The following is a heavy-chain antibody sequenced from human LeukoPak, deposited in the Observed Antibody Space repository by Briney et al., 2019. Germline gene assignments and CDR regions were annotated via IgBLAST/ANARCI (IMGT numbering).Heavy chain of an antibody. D-gene: IGHD4-17*01. V-gene: IGHV3-33*01. CDR3: ARDQGTVTTIRGVDI. CDR1: GFTFSSYG. CDR2: IWYDGSNK. J-gene: IGHJ3*02. Sequence: GGSLRLSCAASGFTFSSYGMHWVRQAPGKGLEGVAVIWYDGSNKYYADSVKGRFTISRDNSKNTLYLQMNGLRAEDTAVYYCARDQGTVTTIRGVDIWGQGTMVTVSS.